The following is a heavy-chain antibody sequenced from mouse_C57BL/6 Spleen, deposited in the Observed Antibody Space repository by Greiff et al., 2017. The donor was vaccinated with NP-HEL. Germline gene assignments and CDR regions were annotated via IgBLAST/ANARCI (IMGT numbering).Heavy chain of an antibody. D-gene: IGHD1-1*01. V-gene: IGHV1-42*01. CDR3: ARSRDYYGTPLFDY. CDR2: INPSTGGT. CDR1: GYSFTGYY. Sequence: VQLQQSGPELVKPGASVKISCKASGYSFTGYYMNWVKQSPEKSLEWIGEINPSTGGTTYNQKFKAKATLTVDKSSSTAYMQLKSLTSEDSAVYYCARSRDYYGTPLFDYWGQGTTLTVSS. J-gene: IGHJ2*01.